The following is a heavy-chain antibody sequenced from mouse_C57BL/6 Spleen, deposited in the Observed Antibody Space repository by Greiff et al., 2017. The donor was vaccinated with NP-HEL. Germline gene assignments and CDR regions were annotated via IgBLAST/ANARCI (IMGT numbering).Heavy chain of an antibody. CDR1: GYTFTSYW. CDR3: TREGTTPHYAMDY. V-gene: IGHV1-5*01. D-gene: IGHD1-1*01. J-gene: IGHJ4*01. Sequence: EVQLQQSGPVLARPGASVKMSCKTSGYTFTSYWMHWVKQRPGQGLEWIGAIYPGNSDTSYNQKFKGKAKLTAVISASNAYMELSSLTNADSAVYYCTREGTTPHYAMDYGGQGPSVTVAS. CDR2: IYPGNSDT.